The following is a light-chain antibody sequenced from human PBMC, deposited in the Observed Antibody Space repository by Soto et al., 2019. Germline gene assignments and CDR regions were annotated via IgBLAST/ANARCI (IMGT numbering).Light chain of an antibody. Sequence: EIVLTHSPGTLSFSPVERATLSCRASQSVSSSYLAWYQQKPGQAPRLLIYGASSRATGIPDRFSGSGSGTDFTLTISRLETEDFAVYYCQQYGSSRTFGQGIKVDIK. V-gene: IGKV3-20*01. CDR2: GAS. CDR1: QSVSSSY. CDR3: QQYGSSRT. J-gene: IGKJ1*01.